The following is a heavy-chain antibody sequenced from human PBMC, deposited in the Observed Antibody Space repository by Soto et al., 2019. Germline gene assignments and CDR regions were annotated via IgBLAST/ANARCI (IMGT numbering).Heavy chain of an antibody. Sequence: SETLSLTCTFSGGSISSYYWSWIRQPPGKGLEWIGYIYYSGSTNYNPSLKSRVTISVDTSKNQFSLKLSSVTAADTAVYYCARDAVPSYGMDVWGQGTTVTVSS. J-gene: IGHJ6*02. CDR1: GGSISSYY. CDR3: ARDAVPSYGMDV. CDR2: IYYSGST. V-gene: IGHV4-59*01.